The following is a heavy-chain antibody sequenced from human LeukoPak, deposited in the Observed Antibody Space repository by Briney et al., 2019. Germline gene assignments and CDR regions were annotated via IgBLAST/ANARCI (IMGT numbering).Heavy chain of an antibody. J-gene: IGHJ4*02. D-gene: IGHD3-10*01. Sequence: GRSLRLSCAASGFSFSYSGMHWVRQAPGKGLEWVAGTSHDGSNKYYADSLKGRFTISRDNSKNTMYLQMNSLRAEDTAVYYCAKDLRDSKVRGVNHDYWGQGTLVTVSS. CDR2: TSHDGSNK. CDR3: AKDLRDSKVRGVNHDY. CDR1: GFSFSYSG. V-gene: IGHV3-30*18.